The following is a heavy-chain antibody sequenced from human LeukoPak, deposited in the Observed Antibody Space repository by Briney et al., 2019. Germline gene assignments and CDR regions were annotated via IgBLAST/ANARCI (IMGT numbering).Heavy chain of an antibody. CDR3: ARFGITIFGAVINPPDY. CDR1: GYSFTSYW. CDR2: IYPGDSDT. J-gene: IGHJ4*02. V-gene: IGHV5-51*01. Sequence: GESLKISCKGSGYSFTSYWIGWVRQMPGKGLEWMGIIYPGDSDTRYSPSFQGQVTISADKSISTAYLQWGSLKASDTAMYYCARFGITIFGAVINPPDYWGQGTLVTVSS. D-gene: IGHD3-3*01.